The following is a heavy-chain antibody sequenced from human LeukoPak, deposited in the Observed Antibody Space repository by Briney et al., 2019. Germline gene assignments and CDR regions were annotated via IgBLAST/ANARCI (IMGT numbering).Heavy chain of an antibody. D-gene: IGHD6-6*01. V-gene: IGHV4-39*01. Sequence: SETLSLTCTVSGGSISSYYWGWIRQPPGKGLEWIGSIYYSGSTYYNPSLKSRVTISVDTSKNQFSLKLSSVTAADTAVYYCARLPIDSSSSVAIHWGQGTLVTVSS. J-gene: IGHJ1*01. CDR2: IYYSGST. CDR1: GGSISSYY. CDR3: ARLPIDSSSSVAIH.